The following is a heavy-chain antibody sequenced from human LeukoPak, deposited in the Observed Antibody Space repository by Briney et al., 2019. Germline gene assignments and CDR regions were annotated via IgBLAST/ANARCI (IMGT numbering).Heavy chain of an antibody. CDR1: GVSISSSNSY. CDR3: ARFRVDTAMGYYYFDY. V-gene: IGHV4-39*07. D-gene: IGHD5-18*01. J-gene: IGHJ4*02. CDR2: IYYSGST. Sequence: PSETLSLTCTVSGVSISSSNSYWGWIRQPPGKGLEWIGSIYYSGSTNYNPSLKSRVTISVDTSKNQFSLKLSSVTAADTAVYYCARFRVDTAMGYYYFDYWGQGTLVTVSS.